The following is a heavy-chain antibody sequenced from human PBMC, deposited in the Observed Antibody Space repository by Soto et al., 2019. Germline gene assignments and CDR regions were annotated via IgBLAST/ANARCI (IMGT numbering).Heavy chain of an antibody. CDR3: ARGGRHSDYYYYYGMDV. J-gene: IGHJ6*02. D-gene: IGHD6-25*01. CDR1: GYTFTIYY. Sequence: ASVKVSCKSFGYTFTIYYIHWGRQAPGQGLEWMGVINTSGGSPTYAQKFQDRVTMTRDTSTSTVYMELSSLRSEDTAVYYCARGGRHSDYYYYYGMDVWGQGTTVTVS. CDR2: INTSGGSP. V-gene: IGHV1-46*01.